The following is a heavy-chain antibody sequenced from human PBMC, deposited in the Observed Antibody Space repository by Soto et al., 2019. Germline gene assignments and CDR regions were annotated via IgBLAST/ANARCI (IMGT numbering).Heavy chain of an antibody. CDR2: ISASGGST. V-gene: IGHV3-23*01. CDR1: GFTSSSCA. Sequence: EVQLLDSGGGLVQPGGSLRLSCVASGFTSSSCAMRWVRQAPGQGLEWVSGISASGGSTYYADSVKGRFTISRDNSKNTLYLQMNSLRAEDTAVYYCAPPSLGTGRYFFHVWGQGTLVTVSS. D-gene: IGHD2-8*02. J-gene: IGHJ4*02. CDR3: APPSLGTGRYFFHV.